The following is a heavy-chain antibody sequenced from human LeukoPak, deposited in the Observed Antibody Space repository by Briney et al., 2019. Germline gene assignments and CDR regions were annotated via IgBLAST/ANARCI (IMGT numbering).Heavy chain of an antibody. CDR3: ARGIAVAGKACWFDP. V-gene: IGHV4-59*08. CDR2: IYYSGST. Sequence: SETLSLTCTVSGGSISSYYWSWIRQPPGKGLGWIGYIYYSGSTNYNPSLKSRVTISVDTSKNQFSLKLSSVTAADTAVYYCARGIAVAGKACWFDPWGQGTLVTVSS. J-gene: IGHJ5*02. D-gene: IGHD6-19*01. CDR1: GGSISSYY.